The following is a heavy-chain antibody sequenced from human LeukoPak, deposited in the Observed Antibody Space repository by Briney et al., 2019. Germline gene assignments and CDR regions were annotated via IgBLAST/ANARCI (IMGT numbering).Heavy chain of an antibody. V-gene: IGHV4-30-2*01. D-gene: IGHD5-12*01. CDR1: GGSISSGGYS. J-gene: IGHJ4*02. CDR3: ASSSGYDLGYYFDY. CDR2: IYHSGST. Sequence: SETLSLTCAVSGGSISSGGYSWSWIRQPPGTGLEWIGYIYHSGSTYYNPSLKSRVTISVDRSKNQFSLKLSSVTAADTAVYYCASSSGYDLGYYFDYWGQGTLVTVSS.